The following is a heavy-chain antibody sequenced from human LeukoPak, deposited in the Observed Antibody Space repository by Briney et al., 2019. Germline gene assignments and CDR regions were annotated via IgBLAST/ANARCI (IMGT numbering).Heavy chain of an antibody. Sequence: ASVKVSCKASGYTFTSYYMHWVRQAPGQGLEWMGGIIPIFGTANYAQKFQGRVTITTDESTSTAYMELSSLRSEDTAVYYCARDKPFYGGNSRADAFDIWGQGTMVTVSS. D-gene: IGHD4-23*01. CDR3: ARDKPFYGGNSRADAFDI. CDR2: IIPIFGTA. J-gene: IGHJ3*02. CDR1: GYTFTSYY. V-gene: IGHV1-69*05.